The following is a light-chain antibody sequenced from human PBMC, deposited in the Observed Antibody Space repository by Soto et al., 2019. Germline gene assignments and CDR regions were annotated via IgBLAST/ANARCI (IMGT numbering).Light chain of an antibody. CDR3: QQYNDWPLT. Sequence: ETVMTQSPGTLSVSPGERVTLSCRASQSISSRLAWYQQKPGQAPRLLIYGASTRATGIPARFSGSGSGTEFTLTISRLQPEDFALYYWQQYNDWPLTFGQGTKVESK. CDR1: QSISSR. J-gene: IGKJ1*01. V-gene: IGKV3-15*01. CDR2: GAS.